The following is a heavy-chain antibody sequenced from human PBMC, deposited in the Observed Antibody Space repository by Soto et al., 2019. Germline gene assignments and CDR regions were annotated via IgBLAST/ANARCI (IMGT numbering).Heavy chain of an antibody. CDR2: IRRSGSTI. CDR1: GFTFSNHY. CDR3: GRDPELWDENVATRPSIYYYVMVV. Sequence: QMQLVESGGGLVEPGGSLRLSCEASGFTFSNHYMSWIRQAPGKGLEWVSYIRRSGSTIYYADSVRGRFTISRDNSKNSLYLQMDSLRAEDTAMYYCGRDPELWDENVATRPSIYYYVMVVWGQGTTVTVSS. J-gene: IGHJ6*02. D-gene: IGHD5-18*01. V-gene: IGHV3-11*01.